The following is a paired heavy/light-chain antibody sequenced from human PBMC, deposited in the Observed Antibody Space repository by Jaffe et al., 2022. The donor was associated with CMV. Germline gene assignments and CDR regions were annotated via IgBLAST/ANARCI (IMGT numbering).Light chain of an antibody. CDR2: GKD. V-gene: IGLV3-19*01. CDR3: NSRDSGGDRYV. CDR1: SLSRSH. Sequence: SSELTQDPAVSVALGQTVRITCQGDSLSRSHASWFQQKPGQAPVLVIYGKDNRPSGIPDRFSGSSSGNTASLTITGAQAEDEADYFCNSRDSGGDRYVFGTGTKVTVL. J-gene: IGLJ1*01.
Heavy chain of an antibody. Sequence: EVQLVESGGGLVAPGGSVRLSCSASGFTFSTSSMNWVRQAPGKGLEWVSSIRSSNSDTYYADSVKGRFTISRDNAKDSLYLQMHSLRAEDTAVYYCARDFSNGPYLGWFDSWGQGTLVTVSS. V-gene: IGHV3-21*01. J-gene: IGHJ5*01. CDR2: IRSSNSDT. CDR1: GFTFSTSS. D-gene: IGHD3-22*01. CDR3: ARDFSNGPYLGWFDS.